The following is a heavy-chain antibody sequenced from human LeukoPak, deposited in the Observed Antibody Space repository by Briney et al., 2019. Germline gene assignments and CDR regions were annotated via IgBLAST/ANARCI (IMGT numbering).Heavy chain of an antibody. V-gene: IGHV4-59*01. CDR3: TRSLGVVIHGGMDV. J-gene: IGHJ6*02. D-gene: IGHD3-3*01. CDR2: IYCTGST. CDR1: GGSISSYH. Sequence: PSETLSLTCTVSGGSISSYHWSWIRQPPGKGLEWIGHIYCTGSTNYNPSLRSRVTISLDTSKNQFSLKLSSVTAADTAVYYCTRSLGVVIHGGMDVWGQGTTVTVSS.